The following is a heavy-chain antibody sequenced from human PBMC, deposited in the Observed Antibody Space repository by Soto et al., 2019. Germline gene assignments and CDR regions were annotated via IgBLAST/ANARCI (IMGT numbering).Heavy chain of an antibody. J-gene: IGHJ4*02. V-gene: IGHV3-11*01. CDR3: ATDPYDFWSGYSPPFDY. D-gene: IGHD3-3*01. Sequence: QVQLVESGGGLVKPGGSLRLSCAASGFTFSDYYMSWIRQAPGNGLEWVSYISSSGSTIYYADSVKGRFTISRDNAKNSLYLQMNSLRAEDTAVYYCATDPYDFWSGYSPPFDYWGQGTLVTVSS. CDR1: GFTFSDYY. CDR2: ISSSGSTI.